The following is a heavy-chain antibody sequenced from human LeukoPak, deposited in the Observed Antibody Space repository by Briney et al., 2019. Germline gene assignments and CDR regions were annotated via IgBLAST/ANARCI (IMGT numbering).Heavy chain of an antibody. CDR3: ARVWGGSYLAQFDAFNI. CDR1: GYTFTSYA. J-gene: IGHJ3*02. CDR2: INTNTGNP. V-gene: IGHV7-4-1*02. Sequence: ASVKVSCKASGYTFTSYAMNWVRQAPGQGLEWMGWINTNTGNPTYAQGFTGRFVFSLDTSVSTAYLQISSLKAEDTAVYYCARVWGGSYLAQFDAFNIWGQGTMVTVSS. D-gene: IGHD1-26*01.